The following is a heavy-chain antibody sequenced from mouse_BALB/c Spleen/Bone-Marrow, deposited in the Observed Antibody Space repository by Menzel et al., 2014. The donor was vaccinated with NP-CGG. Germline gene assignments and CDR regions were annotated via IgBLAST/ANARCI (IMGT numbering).Heavy chain of an antibody. Sequence: EVMLVESGGGLVKPGGSLKLSRAASGFTFSDYYMYWVRQTPDRRLEWVATISDGGDYTDYPDNVKGRFTISRDNAKNTLYLQMSSLKSEDTAMYYCARTYRPYALDYWGQGTSVTVSS. CDR2: ISDGGDYT. D-gene: IGHD2-14*01. V-gene: IGHV5-4*02. CDR1: GFTFSDYY. J-gene: IGHJ4*01. CDR3: ARTYRPYALDY.